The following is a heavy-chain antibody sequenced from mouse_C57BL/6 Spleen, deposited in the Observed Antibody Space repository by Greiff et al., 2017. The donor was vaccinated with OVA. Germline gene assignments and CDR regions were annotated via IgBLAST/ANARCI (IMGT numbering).Heavy chain of an antibody. CDR1: GFTFSDYG. Sequence: VKLVESGGGLVKPGGSLKLSCAASGFTFSDYGMHWVRQAPAKGLEWVAYISSGSSTIYSADTVKGRFTISRDNAKNTLFLQMTSLRSEDTAMYYCARDYGSPWYFDVWGTGTTVTVSS. CDR2: ISSGSSTI. D-gene: IGHD1-1*01. V-gene: IGHV5-17*01. J-gene: IGHJ1*03. CDR3: ARDYGSPWYFDV.